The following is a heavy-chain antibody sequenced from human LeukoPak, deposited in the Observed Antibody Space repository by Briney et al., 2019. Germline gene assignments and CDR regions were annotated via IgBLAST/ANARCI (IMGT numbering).Heavy chain of an antibody. Sequence: GGSLRLSCAASGFTFSSYWMSWVRQAPGKGLEWVANIKQDGSEKYYVDSVKGRFTISRDNAKNSLYLQMNSLRAEDTAVYYCARAGGYCSSTSCSSGFDYWGQGTLVTVSS. CDR2: IKQDGSEK. V-gene: IGHV3-7*01. J-gene: IGHJ4*02. CDR3: ARAGGYCSSTSCSSGFDY. D-gene: IGHD2-2*01. CDR1: GFTFSSYW.